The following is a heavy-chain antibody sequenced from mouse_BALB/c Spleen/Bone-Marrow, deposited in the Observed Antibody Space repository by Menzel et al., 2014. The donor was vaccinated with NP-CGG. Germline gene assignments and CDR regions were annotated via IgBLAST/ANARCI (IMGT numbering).Heavy chain of an antibody. CDR1: GYSITSGYG. CDR2: IHYRGST. J-gene: IGHJ2*01. V-gene: IGHV3-1*02. D-gene: IGHD1-1*01. CDR3: TRETTAVADFDY. Sequence: EVQLQESGPDLVKPSQSLSLTCTVTGYSITSGYGWHWIRQFPGNKLAWMGYIHYRGSTDYNPSLKSRISITRDTSKNQFSLQLNSVTTEDTATYYCTRETTAVADFDYWGQGATLTVTS.